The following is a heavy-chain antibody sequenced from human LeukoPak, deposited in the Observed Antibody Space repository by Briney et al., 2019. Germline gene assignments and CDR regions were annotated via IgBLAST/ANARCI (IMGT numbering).Heavy chain of an antibody. V-gene: IGHV6-1*01. J-gene: IGHJ5*02. CDR2: TYYRSKWYN. Sequence: SQTLTLTGAISGDSDSSNSAAWNWIRQSPSRGLEWLGRTYYRSKWYNDYAVSVKSRITINPDTSKNQFSLQLNSVTPEDTAVYYCARVGIAAAGTLGWFDPWGQGTLVTVSS. CDR3: ARVGIAAAGTLGWFDP. D-gene: IGHD6-13*01. CDR1: GDSDSSNSAA.